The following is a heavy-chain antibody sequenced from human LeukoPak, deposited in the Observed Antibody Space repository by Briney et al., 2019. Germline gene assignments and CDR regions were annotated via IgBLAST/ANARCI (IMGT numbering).Heavy chain of an antibody. Sequence: GSLRLSCAASGFTFSNYWMSWVRQAPGKGLEWVANIKQDGGEQYYVDSVKGRFTISRDNSKNSLYLQMNSLRAEDTAVYYCVRWSGSWYYWGQGTLVTVSS. CDR2: IKQDGGEQ. CDR3: VRWSGSWYY. CDR1: GFTFSNYW. J-gene: IGHJ4*02. V-gene: IGHV3-7*05. D-gene: IGHD6-13*01.